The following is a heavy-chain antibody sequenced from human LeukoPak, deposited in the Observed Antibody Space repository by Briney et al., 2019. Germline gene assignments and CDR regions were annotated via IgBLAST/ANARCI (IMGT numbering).Heavy chain of an antibody. J-gene: IGHJ4*02. CDR1: GFTFSSYA. Sequence: GGSLRLSCAASGFTFSSYAMHWVRQAPGKGLEGVAFIRYDGSNKYYADSVKGRFTISRDNSKNTLYLQMNSLRAEDTAVYYCAKDGDYYDSSGYYYFDYWGQGTLVTVSS. CDR3: AKDGDYYDSSGYYYFDY. D-gene: IGHD3-22*01. V-gene: IGHV3-30*02. CDR2: IRYDGSNK.